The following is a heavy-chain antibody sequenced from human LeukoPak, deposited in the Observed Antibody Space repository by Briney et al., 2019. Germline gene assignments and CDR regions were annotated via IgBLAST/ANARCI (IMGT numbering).Heavy chain of an antibody. CDR2: IYAGGRS. Sequence: SQTLSLTGTVSNVSISSGSHYWNWIRQPAGKGLEWIVRIYAGGRSNYNPSLRSRVTISVDTSKNQFSLRLSSVTATDTGVYYCASDHSGWLGLGYWGQGTLVSVSS. CDR3: ASDHSGWLGLGY. D-gene: IGHD6-19*01. CDR1: NVSISSGSHY. J-gene: IGHJ4*02. V-gene: IGHV4-61*02.